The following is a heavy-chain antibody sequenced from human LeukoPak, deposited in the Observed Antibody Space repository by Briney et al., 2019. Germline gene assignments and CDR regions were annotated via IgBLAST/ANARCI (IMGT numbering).Heavy chain of an antibody. Sequence: PSETLSLTCTVSGGSISSYYWSWIRQPAGKGLEWIGRIYASGSTKYNPSLRSRVTMSVDTSKNQFSLNLRSVTAADTAVYYCARGYGSTSSGWFDPWGQGTLVTVSS. CDR3: ARGYGSTSSGWFDP. V-gene: IGHV4-4*07. D-gene: IGHD6-6*01. CDR1: GGSISSYY. J-gene: IGHJ5*02. CDR2: IYASGST.